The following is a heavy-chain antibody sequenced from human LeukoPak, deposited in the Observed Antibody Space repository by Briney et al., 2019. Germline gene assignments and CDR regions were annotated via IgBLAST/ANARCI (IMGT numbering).Heavy chain of an antibody. V-gene: IGHV3-23*01. CDR1: GFTFSSSA. J-gene: IGHJ4*02. D-gene: IGHD5-24*01. CDR2: ISGSGSGSST. CDR3: AKSGYNRFDY. Sequence: GGTLRLSWAASGFTFSSSAVSWVRQAPGKGLEWVSTISGSGSGSSTYDADSVKGRFTISRDNSKNTLYLQMNSLRAEDTAVYYCAKSGYNRFDYWGQGTLVTVSS.